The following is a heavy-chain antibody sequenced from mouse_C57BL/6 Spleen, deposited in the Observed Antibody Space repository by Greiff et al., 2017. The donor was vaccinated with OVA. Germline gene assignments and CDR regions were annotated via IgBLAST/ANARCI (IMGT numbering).Heavy chain of an antibody. V-gene: IGHV1-66*01. Sequence: QVQLQPSGPELVKPGASVKISCKASGYSFTSYYIHWVKQRPGQGLEWIGWIYPGSGNTKYNEKFKGKATLTADTSSSTAYMQLSSLTSEDSAVYYCARGDGYYWFAYWGQGTLVTVSA. CDR3: ARGDGYYWFAY. CDR2: IYPGSGNT. D-gene: IGHD2-3*01. J-gene: IGHJ3*01. CDR1: GYSFTSYY.